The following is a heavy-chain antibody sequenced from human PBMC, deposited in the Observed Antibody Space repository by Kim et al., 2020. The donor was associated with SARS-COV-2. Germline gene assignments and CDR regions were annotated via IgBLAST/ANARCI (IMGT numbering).Heavy chain of an antibody. CDR3: ARVEAGYSSSWYTRH. CDR2: INHSGST. V-gene: IGHV4-34*01. Sequence: SETLSLTCAVYGGSFSGYYWSWIRQPPGKGLEWIGEINHSGSTNYNPSLKSRLTISVDTSKNQFSLKLSYVTAADTAVYYCARVEAGYSSSWYTRHWGQG. CDR1: GGSFSGYY. J-gene: IGHJ1*01. D-gene: IGHD6-13*01.